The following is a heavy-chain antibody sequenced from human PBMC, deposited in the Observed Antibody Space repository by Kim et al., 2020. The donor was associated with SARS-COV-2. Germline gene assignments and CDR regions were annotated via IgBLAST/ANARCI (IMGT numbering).Heavy chain of an antibody. D-gene: IGHD3-10*01. J-gene: IGHJ3*02. CDR3: ARGVTMVGGVMDACHM. CDR1: GFTVTYNY. CDR2: IYSGGST. V-gene: IGHV3-53*04. Sequence: GGSLILSCAASGFTVTYNYMSWVRQAPGKGLEWVSVIYSGGSTYYADSATGRFTISRHNSKNTLYLQMNSMRVEDTAVNDCARGVTMVGGVMDACHMWG.